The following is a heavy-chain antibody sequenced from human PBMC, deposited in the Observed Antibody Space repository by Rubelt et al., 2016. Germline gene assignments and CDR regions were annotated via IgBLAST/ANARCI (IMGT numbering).Heavy chain of an antibody. D-gene: IGHD3-10*01. J-gene: IGHJ4*02. CDR3: AREGMVRGELNFDY. CDR2: IYYSGST. V-gene: IGHV4-59*12. Sequence: QVQLQESGPGLVKPSETLSLTCTVSGGSISNYYWSWIRQPPGKGLEWIGYIYYSGSTNYNPSLKSRDTISVDTSKNQCALKRGSVTAADTAVYYCAREGMVRGELNFDYWGQGTLVTVSS. CDR1: GGSISNYY.